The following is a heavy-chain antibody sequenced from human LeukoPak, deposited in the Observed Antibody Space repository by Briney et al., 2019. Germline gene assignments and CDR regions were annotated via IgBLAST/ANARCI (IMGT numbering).Heavy chain of an antibody. CDR2: INAYNGNT. J-gene: IGHJ4*02. Sequence: ASVKVSCKASGYTFTSYGISWVRQAPGQGLEWMGWINAYNGNTDFAQKLQGRVTMTADTSTSTAYMELRSLRSDDTAVYYCARVHPYSLGGLWSPTPRLFDYWGQGTLVTVSS. CDR3: ARVHPYSLGGLWSPTPRLFDY. D-gene: IGHD3-10*01. V-gene: IGHV1-18*01. CDR1: GYTFTSYG.